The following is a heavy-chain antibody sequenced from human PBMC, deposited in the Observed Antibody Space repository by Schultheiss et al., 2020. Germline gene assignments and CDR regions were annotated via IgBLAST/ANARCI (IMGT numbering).Heavy chain of an antibody. CDR1: GFTFSSYS. Sequence: GGSLRLSCAASGFTFSSYSMYWVRQAPGKGLEWVSAISGSGGSTYYADSVKGRFTISRDNSKNTLYLQMNSLRAEDTAVYYCAKGGVVAAMVWFDPWGQGTLVTVSS. V-gene: IGHV3-23*01. CDR3: AKGGVVAAMVWFDP. J-gene: IGHJ5*02. D-gene: IGHD2-15*01. CDR2: ISGSGGST.